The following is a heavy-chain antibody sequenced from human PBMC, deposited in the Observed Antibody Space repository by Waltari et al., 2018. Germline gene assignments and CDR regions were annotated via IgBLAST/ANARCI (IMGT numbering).Heavy chain of an antibody. D-gene: IGHD6-19*01. J-gene: IGHJ4*01. CDR1: GGSFTDFY. CDR3: ARGNILGSAWYQRKGSFDS. V-gene: IGHV4-34*02. Sequence: VHLQQWGAGLLKPSETLSLTCAVSGGSFTDFYWRWLRQSPTKGLEWIGESNRSGTTTYSPSRQSRRTRSVDTSKNQFSLNLSSITAADTAVYYCARGNILGSAWYQRKGSFDSWGQGTLVAVSS. CDR2: SNRSGTT.